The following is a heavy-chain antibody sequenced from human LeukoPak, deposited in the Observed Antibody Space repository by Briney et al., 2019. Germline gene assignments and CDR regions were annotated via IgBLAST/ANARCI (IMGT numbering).Heavy chain of an antibody. D-gene: IGHD5-18*01. V-gene: IGHV1-2*02. CDR1: GYTFTGYY. J-gene: IGHJ5*02. Sequence: ASVKVSCKASGYTFTGYYMHWVRQAPGQGLEWMGWMNPNSGGTNYAQKFQGRVTMTRDTSISTTYMDLSRLRSDDTAVYYCGSDTAMDTYWYDPWGQGTLVTVSS. CDR3: GSDTAMDTYWYDP. CDR2: MNPNSGGT.